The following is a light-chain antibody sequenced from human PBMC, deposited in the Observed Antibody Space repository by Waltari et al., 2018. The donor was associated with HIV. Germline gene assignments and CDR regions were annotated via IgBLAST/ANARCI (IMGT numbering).Light chain of an antibody. Sequence: EIVLTQSPGTLSLSPGERATLSCRASQSVSSSYLAWYQPKPGQAPRFLIYGASSRATGIPDRFSGSGSGTDFTLTISRLEPEDFAVYYCQQYGSSPRTFGQGTKVEIK. CDR1: QSVSSSY. CDR2: GAS. J-gene: IGKJ1*01. CDR3: QQYGSSPRT. V-gene: IGKV3-20*01.